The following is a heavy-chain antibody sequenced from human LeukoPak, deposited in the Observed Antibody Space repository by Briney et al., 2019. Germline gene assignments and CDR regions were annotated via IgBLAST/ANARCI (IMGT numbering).Heavy chain of an antibody. J-gene: IGHJ4*02. V-gene: IGHV3-21*01. CDR3: ARGDYCGSGTPGY. CDR1: GFTFSSYS. CDR2: ISSSSSYI. D-gene: IGHD3-10*01. Sequence: GGSLRLSCAASGFTFSSYSKNWVRQAPGKGLEWVSSISSSSSYIYYADSVKGRFTISRDNAKNSLYLQINSLRAEDTAVYYCARGDYCGSGTPGYWGQGTLVTASS.